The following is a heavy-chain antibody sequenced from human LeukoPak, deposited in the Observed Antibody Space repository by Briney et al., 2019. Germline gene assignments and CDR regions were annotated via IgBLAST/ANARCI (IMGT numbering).Heavy chain of an antibody. CDR2: ISAYSGNT. J-gene: IGHJ4*02. D-gene: IGHD1-7*01. Sequence: GASVKVSCKASGYTFTSYGISWVRQAPGQGLEWMGWISAYSGNTNYAQKLQGRVTMTTDTSTSTAYMELRSLRSDDTAVYYCASNWNYIDPFDYWGQGTLVTVSS. CDR1: GYTFTSYG. V-gene: IGHV1-18*01. CDR3: ASNWNYIDPFDY.